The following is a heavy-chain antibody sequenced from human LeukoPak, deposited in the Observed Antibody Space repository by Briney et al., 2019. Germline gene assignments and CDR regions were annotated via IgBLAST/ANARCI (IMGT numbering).Heavy chain of an antibody. V-gene: IGHV4-38-2*01. Sequence: SETLSLTRAVSGYSISGGYYWAWIRQPPGKGLEWIGSIYHSGSTYYNPSLKSRVTISVDTSKNQFSLKLSSVTAADTAVYYCARVWGLINWGQGTLVTVSS. D-gene: IGHD2-21*01. CDR2: IYHSGST. CDR3: ARVWGLIN. J-gene: IGHJ4*02. CDR1: GYSISGGYY.